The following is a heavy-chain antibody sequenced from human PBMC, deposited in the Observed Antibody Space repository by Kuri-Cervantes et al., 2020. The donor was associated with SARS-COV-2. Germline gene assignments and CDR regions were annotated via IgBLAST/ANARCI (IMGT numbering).Heavy chain of an antibody. V-gene: IGHV3-7*01. CDR2: IKQDGSEQ. Sequence: GGSXRLXCAASGFTLSSYEMNWVRQAPGKGLEWVANIKQDGSEQYYVDSVKGRFTISRDNAKNSLYLQMNSLTVDDTAVYYCARAFRSSWSSYFDYWGQGTLVTVSS. J-gene: IGHJ4*02. CDR1: GFTLSSYE. CDR3: ARAFRSSWSSYFDY.